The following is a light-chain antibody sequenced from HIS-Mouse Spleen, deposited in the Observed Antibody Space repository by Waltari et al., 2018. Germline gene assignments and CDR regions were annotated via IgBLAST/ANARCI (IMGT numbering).Light chain of an antibody. CDR2: DVS. CDR1: SSDVGGYNY. J-gene: IGLJ2*01. V-gene: IGLV2-14*03. Sequence: QSALTQPASVSGSPGQSITISCTGTSSDVGGYNYVSWYQQHPGKAPKLIIYDVSNRPSGVSNRFPGSKSGNTASLTISGLEAEDEADYYCSSYTSSSTVVFGGGTKLTVL. CDR3: SSYTSSSTVV.